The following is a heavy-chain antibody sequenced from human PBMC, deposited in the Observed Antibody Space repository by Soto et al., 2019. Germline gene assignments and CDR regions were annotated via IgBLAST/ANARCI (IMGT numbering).Heavy chain of an antibody. D-gene: IGHD2-2*01. J-gene: IGHJ4*02. V-gene: IGHV4-30-2*01. CDR2: IYHSGST. CDR3: ARAGGVVPAAIDY. CDR1: GGSTSSGGYS. Sequence: SETLSLTCAVSGGSTSSGGYSWSWIRQPPGKGLEWIGYIYHSGSTYYNPSLKSRVTISVDRSKNQFSLKLSSVTAADTAVYYCARAGGVVPAAIDYWGQGTLVTVSS.